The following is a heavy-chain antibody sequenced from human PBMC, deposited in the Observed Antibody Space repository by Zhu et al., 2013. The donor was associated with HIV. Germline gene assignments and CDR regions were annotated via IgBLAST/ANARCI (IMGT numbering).Heavy chain of an antibody. V-gene: IGHV1-2*02. CDR2: INPNSGGT. J-gene: IGHJ4*02. Sequence: QVQLVQSGAEVKKPGASVKVSCKASGYTFTGYYMHWVRQAPGQGLEWMGWINPNSGGTNYAQKFQGRATMTRDTSISTAYMELSRLRSDDTAVYYCARDEGYSYVVDPAYYFDYWGQGTLVTVSS. CDR3: ARDEGYSYVVDPAYYFDY. CDR1: GYTFTGYY. D-gene: IGHD5-18*01.